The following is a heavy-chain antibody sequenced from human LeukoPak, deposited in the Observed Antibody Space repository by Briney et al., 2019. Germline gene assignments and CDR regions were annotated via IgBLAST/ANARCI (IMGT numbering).Heavy chain of an antibody. J-gene: IGHJ4*02. CDR2: IIPIFGTA. CDR1: GGTFSSYA. CDR3: ASTSIRTTVVTPSLFYY. V-gene: IGHV1-69*13. D-gene: IGHD4-23*01. Sequence: GASVKVSCKASGGTFSSYAISWVRQAPGQGLEWMGGIIPIFGTANYAQKFQGRVTITADDSTSTAYMELSSLRSEDTAVYYCASTSIRTTVVTPSLFYYWGQGTLVTVSS.